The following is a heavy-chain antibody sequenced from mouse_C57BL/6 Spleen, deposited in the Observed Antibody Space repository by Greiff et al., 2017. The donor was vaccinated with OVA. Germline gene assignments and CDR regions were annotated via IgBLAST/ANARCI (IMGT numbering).Heavy chain of an antibody. D-gene: IGHD1-1*01. CDR1: GYTFTSYW. CDR3: ARSVYYYGSSGYAMDY. CDR2: IDPSDSYT. V-gene: IGHV1-50*01. Sequence: QVQLQQPGAELVKPGASVKLSCKASGYTFTSYWMQWVKQRPGQGLEWIGEIDPSDSYTNYNQKFKGKATLTVDTSSSTAYMQLSSLTSEDSAVYYCARSVYYYGSSGYAMDYWGQGTSVTVSS. J-gene: IGHJ4*01.